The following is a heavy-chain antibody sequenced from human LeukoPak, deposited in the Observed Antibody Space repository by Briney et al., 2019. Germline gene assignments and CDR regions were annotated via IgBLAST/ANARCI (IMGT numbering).Heavy chain of an antibody. D-gene: IGHD3-22*01. CDR2: ISAYNGNT. J-gene: IGHJ4*02. CDR3: ARDTYYYDSSGYGY. V-gene: IGHV1-18*01. CDR1: GYTFTSYV. Sequence: ASVKVSCKASGYTFTSYVTWVRQAPGQGLEWMGWISAYNGNTNYAQKLQGRVTMTTDTSTSTAYMELRSLRSDDTAVYYCARDTYYYDSSGYGYWGQGTLVTVSS.